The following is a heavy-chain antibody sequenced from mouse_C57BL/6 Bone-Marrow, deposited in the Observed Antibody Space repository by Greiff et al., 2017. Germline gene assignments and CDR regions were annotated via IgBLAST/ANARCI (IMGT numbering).Heavy chain of an antibody. CDR3: ARGGAYYSNYGAMDY. Sequence: VHLVESGPELVKPGASVKISCKASGYSFTSYYIHWVKQRPGQGLEWIGWIYPGSGNTKYNEKFKGKATLTADTSSSTAYMQLSSLTSEDSAVYYCARGGAYYSNYGAMDYWGQGTSVTVSS. D-gene: IGHD2-5*01. CDR2: IYPGSGNT. CDR1: GYSFTSYY. V-gene: IGHV1-66*01. J-gene: IGHJ4*01.